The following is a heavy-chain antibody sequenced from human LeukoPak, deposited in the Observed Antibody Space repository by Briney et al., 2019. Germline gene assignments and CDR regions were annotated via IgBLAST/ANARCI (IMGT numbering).Heavy chain of an antibody. CDR1: GFTFSVYE. Sequence: GGSLRLSCVASGFTFSVYEMNWVRQAPGKGLEWVSYISSSGSAIYYVDSVKGRFTVSRDNAKNSLCLQMNILRDEDTAVYYCARENIVVVTAIRDAFDIWGQGTMVTVSS. CDR3: ARENIVVVTAIRDAFDI. J-gene: IGHJ3*02. D-gene: IGHD2-21*02. CDR2: ISSSGSAI. V-gene: IGHV3-48*03.